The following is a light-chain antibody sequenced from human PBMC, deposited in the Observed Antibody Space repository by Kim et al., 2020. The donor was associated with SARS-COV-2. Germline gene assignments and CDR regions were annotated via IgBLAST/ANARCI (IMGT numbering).Light chain of an antibody. J-gene: IGLJ2*01. Sequence: GKKVTISCSGTTASMGNDYVSWYQQLPVTAPKLLIYANDKRPSGIPDRFAGSKSGTSATLGITGLQTGDEADYFCGTWDTRLKVGVFGGGTQLTVL. CDR3: GTWDTRLKVGV. V-gene: IGLV1-51*01. CDR2: AND. CDR1: TASMGNDY.